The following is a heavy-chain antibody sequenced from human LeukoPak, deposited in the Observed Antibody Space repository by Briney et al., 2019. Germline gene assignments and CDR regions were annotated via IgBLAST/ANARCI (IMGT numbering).Heavy chain of an antibody. D-gene: IGHD6-19*01. Sequence: SETLSLTCAVSGGSISSSSYYWGWIRPPPGKGLEWIGSIYYSGSTSYNPSPKSRVTISVDTSKNQFSLKLSSVTAADTAVYYCARLVDGAFDIWGQGTMVTVSS. V-gene: IGHV4-39*01. CDR1: GGSISSSSYY. CDR2: IYYSGST. CDR3: ARLVDGAFDI. J-gene: IGHJ3*02.